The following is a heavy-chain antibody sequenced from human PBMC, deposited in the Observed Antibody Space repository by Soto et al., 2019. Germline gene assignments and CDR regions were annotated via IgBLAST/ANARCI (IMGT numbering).Heavy chain of an antibody. CDR2: TYYSGST. V-gene: IGHV4-31*03. J-gene: IGHJ4*02. CDR3: ARLVYDSSGYRPG. D-gene: IGHD3-22*01. CDR1: GGSISSGGYY. Sequence: SETLSLTCTASGGSISSGGYYWSWMRQHPGKGLEWIGYTYYSGSTYYNPSLKSRVTISVDTSNNQLSLKLSSVTAADTAVYYCARLVYDSSGYRPGWGQGTLVTVSS.